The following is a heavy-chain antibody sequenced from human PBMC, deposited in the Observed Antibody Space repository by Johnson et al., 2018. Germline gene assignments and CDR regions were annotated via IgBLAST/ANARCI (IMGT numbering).Heavy chain of an antibody. J-gene: IGHJ3*02. CDR1: GVSLSSYA. V-gene: IGHV3-30*04. D-gene: IGHD3-16*01. CDR2: ISYDGSNK. Sequence: QVQLVQSGGGLVQPGRSRRLSCEASGVSLSSYALHWVRQAPDKGLDWVASISYDGSNKHFVGSVKGRFTISRDNSKNTLYLQMNSLRAEDTAGYYCAKERPDMIGAFDIWGQGTMVTVSS. CDR3: AKERPDMIGAFDI.